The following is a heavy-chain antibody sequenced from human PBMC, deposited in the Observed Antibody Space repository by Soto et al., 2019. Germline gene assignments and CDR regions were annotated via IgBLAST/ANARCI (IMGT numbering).Heavy chain of an antibody. CDR3: VSFASSASSGYYYTFDY. Sequence: SETLSLTCAVSGGSISSGAYSWSWIRQPPGRGLEWIGYIYHSGSTYYNPSLKSRVSLSVDRSKNQFSLKLSSVTAADTAVYYCVSFASSASSGYYYTFDYWGQGTLVTVSS. CDR1: GGSISSGAYS. J-gene: IGHJ4*02. D-gene: IGHD3-22*01. V-gene: IGHV4-30-2*01. CDR2: IYHSGST.